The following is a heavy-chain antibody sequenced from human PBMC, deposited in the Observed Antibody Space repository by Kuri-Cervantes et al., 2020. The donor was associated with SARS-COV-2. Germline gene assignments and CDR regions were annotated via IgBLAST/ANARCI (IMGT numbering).Heavy chain of an antibody. D-gene: IGHD3-3*01. CDR1: GFTFSDYY. CDR3: ARDRQLLDDFWSGWFDY. Sequence: GESLKISCAASGFTFSDYYMSWIRQAPGKGLEWVSYISSSGSTIYYADSVKGRFTISRDNAKNSLYLQMNSLRAEDTAVYYCARDRQLLDDFWSGWFDYWGQGTLVTVSS. V-gene: IGHV3-11*04. CDR2: ISSSGSTI. J-gene: IGHJ4*02.